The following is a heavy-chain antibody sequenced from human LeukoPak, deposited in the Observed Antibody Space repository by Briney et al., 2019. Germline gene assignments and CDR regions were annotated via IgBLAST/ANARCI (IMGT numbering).Heavy chain of an antibody. CDR2: IFYNGST. D-gene: IGHD3-22*01. V-gene: IGHV4-59*01. CDR1: GGSISSYY. CDR3: ARARYYYDNSVYPAVRFDF. Sequence: SETLSLTCTVSGGSISSYYWSWIRQPPGKELEWIGYIFYNGSTNYSPSLKIRVTISVDTSQNQFSLKLTSVTAADTAVYYCARARYYYDNSVYPAVRFDFWGQGILVTVS. J-gene: IGHJ4*02.